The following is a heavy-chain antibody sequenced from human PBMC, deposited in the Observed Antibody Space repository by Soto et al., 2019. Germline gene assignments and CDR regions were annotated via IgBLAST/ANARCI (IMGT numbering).Heavy chain of an antibody. D-gene: IGHD4-17*01. CDR1: GYTFTIYY. CDR3: ASVGRAYGYFDY. Sequence: ASVKVSCKASGYTFTIYYMHWVRQAPGQGLEWMGIINPSGGSTSYAQKFQGRVTMTRDTSTSTVYMELSSLRSEDTAVYYCASVGRAYGYFDYWGQGTLVTVSS. V-gene: IGHV1-46*01. CDR2: INPSGGST. J-gene: IGHJ4*02.